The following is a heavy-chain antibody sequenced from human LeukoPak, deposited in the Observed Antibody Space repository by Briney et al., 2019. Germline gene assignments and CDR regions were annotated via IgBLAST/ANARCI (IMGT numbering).Heavy chain of an antibody. Sequence: GGSLRLSCAASGFTFSDYYMSWIRQAPGKGLEWVSYISSSSSYTNYADSVKGRFTISRDNAKNSLYLQMNSLRAADTAVYYCARVRTLDDYGDYFDYWGQGTLVTVSS. CDR3: ARVRTLDDYGDYFDY. CDR2: ISSSSSYT. V-gene: IGHV3-11*06. CDR1: GFTFSDYY. D-gene: IGHD4-17*01. J-gene: IGHJ4*02.